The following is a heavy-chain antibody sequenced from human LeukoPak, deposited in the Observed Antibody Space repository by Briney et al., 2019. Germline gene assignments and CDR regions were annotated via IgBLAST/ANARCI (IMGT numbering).Heavy chain of an antibody. CDR1: GFTFSSYA. V-gene: IGHV3-30-3*01. CDR2: ISYDGSNK. D-gene: IGHD2-2*01. Sequence: GGSLRLSCAASGFTFSSYAMHWVRQAPGKGLEWVAVISYDGSNKYYADSVKGRFTISRDNSKNTLYLQMNSLRAEDTAVYYCARDMGGYCSSTSCYPLYYFDYWGQGTLVTVSS. CDR3: ARDMGGYCSSTSCYPLYYFDY. J-gene: IGHJ4*02.